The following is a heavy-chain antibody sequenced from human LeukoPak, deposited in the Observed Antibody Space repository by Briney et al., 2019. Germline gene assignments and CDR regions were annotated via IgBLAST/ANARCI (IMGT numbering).Heavy chain of an antibody. CDR2: INHSGST. Sequence: PSETLSLTCAVYGGSFSGYYWSWVRQPPGKGLEWIGEINHSGSTNYNPSLKSRVTISVDTSKNQFSLKLSSVTAADTAVYYCARKRDQGAFDIWGQGTMVTVSS. V-gene: IGHV4-34*01. J-gene: IGHJ3*02. CDR3: ARKRDQGAFDI. D-gene: IGHD2-21*01. CDR1: GGSFSGYY.